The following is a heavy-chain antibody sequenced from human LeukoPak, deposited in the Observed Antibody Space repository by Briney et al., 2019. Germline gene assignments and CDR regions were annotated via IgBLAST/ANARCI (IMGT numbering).Heavy chain of an antibody. CDR1: GGSICSGSYY. CDR3: ARDQTFGYSSS. J-gene: IGHJ4*02. D-gene: IGHD6-13*01. Sequence: SETLSLTCTVSGGSICSGSYYWSWIRQPAGKGLEWIGRIYTSGSTNYNPSLKSRVTISVDTSKNQFSLKLSSVTAADTAVYYCARDQTFGYSSSWGQGTLVTVSS. CDR2: IYTSGST. V-gene: IGHV4-61*02.